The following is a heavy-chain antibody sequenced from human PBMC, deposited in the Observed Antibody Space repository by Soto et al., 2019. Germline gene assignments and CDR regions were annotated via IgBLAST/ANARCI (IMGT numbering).Heavy chain of an antibody. V-gene: IGHV3-23*01. CDR3: AKRAHGLSFDY. CDR1: GFTFSSYA. J-gene: IGHJ4*02. Sequence: PGGSLRLSCAASGFTFSSYAMNWVHQAPGKGLEWVSVISGSGGSTYYTDSVKGRFTISRDNSKNTLYLQMNSLRAEDTAVYYCAKRAHGLSFDYWGQGTLVTVSS. CDR2: ISGSGGST.